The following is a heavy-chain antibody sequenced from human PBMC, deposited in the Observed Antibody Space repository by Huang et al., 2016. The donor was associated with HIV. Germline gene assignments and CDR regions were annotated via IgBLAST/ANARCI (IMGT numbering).Heavy chain of an antibody. J-gene: IGHJ4*02. CDR3: AKGEFVGESYFDQ. Sequence: VQLLESGGGLMQPGGSRRLSCAASGFTFSSYAMSWVRQAPGKGLEWVSTISGSGVTTDHADAVKGRFTTSRDNSKNLLYLQMNTLRAGDTAVYYCAKGEFVGESYFDQWGQGTLVTVSP. V-gene: IGHV3-23*01. CDR2: ISGSGVTT. CDR1: GFTFSSYA. D-gene: IGHD3-10*01.